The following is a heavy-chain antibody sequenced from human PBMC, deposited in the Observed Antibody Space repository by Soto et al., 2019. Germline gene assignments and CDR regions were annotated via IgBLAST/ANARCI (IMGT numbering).Heavy chain of an antibody. D-gene: IGHD2-21*02. CDR1: GGSVSSNRYY. J-gene: IGHJ3*02. CDR2: IYDSGST. V-gene: IGHV4-61*01. Sequence: SETLSLTCTVSGGSVSSNRYYWSWIRQPPGKGLEWIGYIYDSGSTNYNPSLKSRVTISVDTSKTQFSLKLTSVTAADTAVYFCAKDCFGGGDCYGGDAFDIWGQGTMVTVSS. CDR3: AKDCFGGGDCYGGDAFDI.